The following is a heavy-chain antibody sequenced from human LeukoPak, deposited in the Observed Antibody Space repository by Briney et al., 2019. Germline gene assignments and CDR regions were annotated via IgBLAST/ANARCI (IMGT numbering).Heavy chain of an antibody. J-gene: IGHJ4*02. V-gene: IGHV3-23*01. CDR2: ISGSGDYT. Sequence: GGSLRLSCAASRFTFSNSAMSWVRQAPGRGLEWVSAISGSGDYTNYADSVKGRFTISRDNSKNTLYLQMNSLKIEDTAVYYCARVGRVWGGGRYFDYWGLGTLVTVSS. CDR1: RFTFSNSA. D-gene: IGHD3-16*01. CDR3: ARVGRVWGGGRYFDY.